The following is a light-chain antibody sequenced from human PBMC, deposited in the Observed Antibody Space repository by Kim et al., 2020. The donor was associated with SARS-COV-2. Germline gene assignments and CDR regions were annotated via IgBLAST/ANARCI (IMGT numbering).Light chain of an antibody. Sequence: NSVHWYQQFPGTAPEVLIYKNNQRPSGVPDRFSGSKSGTSASLAISGLQSEDEGDYYCAGWVDNLNAEVFGGGTQLTVL. CDR1: NS. J-gene: IGLJ3*02. CDR2: KNN. V-gene: IGLV1-44*01. CDR3: AGWVDNLNAEV.